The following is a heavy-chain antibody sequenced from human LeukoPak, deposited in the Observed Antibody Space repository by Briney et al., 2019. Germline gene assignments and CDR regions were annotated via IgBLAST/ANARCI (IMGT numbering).Heavy chain of an antibody. D-gene: IGHD3-10*01. CDR1: GFTFSSYS. CDR3: AKSMVRGVITRFDY. J-gene: IGHJ4*02. Sequence: GGSLRLSCAASGFTFSSYSMNWVRQAPGKGLEGGSSISSSSSYIYYADSVKDRFTISRDNAKNSLYLQMNSLRAEDTAVYYCAKSMVRGVITRFDYWGQGTLVTVSS. V-gene: IGHV3-21*01. CDR2: ISSSSSYI.